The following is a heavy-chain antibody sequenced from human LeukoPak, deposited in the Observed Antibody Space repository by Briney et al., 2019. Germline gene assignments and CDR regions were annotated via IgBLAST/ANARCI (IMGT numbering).Heavy chain of an antibody. V-gene: IGHV3-49*04. CDR1: GFTFGDHA. CDR2: IRSKGYGGTT. CDR3: TRVRSGNDFDY. J-gene: IGHJ4*02. D-gene: IGHD3-10*01. Sequence: GGSLRLSCSASGFTFGDHAMSWVRQAPGKGLEWVGYIRSKGYGGTTEYAASVEGRFSLSRDDSKSFVYLQMSSLKTEDTAVYYCTRVRSGNDFDYWGQGTLVTVSS.